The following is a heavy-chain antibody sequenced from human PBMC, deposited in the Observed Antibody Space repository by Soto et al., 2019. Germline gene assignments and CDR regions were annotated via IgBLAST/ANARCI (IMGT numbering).Heavy chain of an antibody. Sequence: GGSLRLSCAVSGFNVTNTYMSWVRQSPGKGLEWDSVIYRGFSTFYADSVKGRFTVSRDDSKNTVSLQMNSLRAEDTAVYYCARDRSDSSRDDSFDIWGQGTMVTVSS. D-gene: IGHD6-6*01. J-gene: IGHJ3*02. CDR3: ARDRSDSSRDDSFDI. V-gene: IGHV3-53*01. CDR1: GFNVTNTY. CDR2: IYRGFST.